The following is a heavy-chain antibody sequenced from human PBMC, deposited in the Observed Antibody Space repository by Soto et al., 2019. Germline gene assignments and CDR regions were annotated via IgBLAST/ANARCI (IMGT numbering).Heavy chain of an antibody. D-gene: IGHD2-15*01. CDR2: IKDGGST. CDR3: ARGQEGVVATH. V-gene: IGHV4-34*01. CDR1: GVSFTGYY. J-gene: IGHJ4*02. Sequence: QVQLQQWGAGLLKPSETLSLTCAVNGVSFTGYYWSWVRQPPGKGLEWIGEIKDGGSTNYSPSLRSRVTISADTSKKQFSLKVTSVTAADTAVYYCARGQEGVVATHWDQGTLVTVSS.